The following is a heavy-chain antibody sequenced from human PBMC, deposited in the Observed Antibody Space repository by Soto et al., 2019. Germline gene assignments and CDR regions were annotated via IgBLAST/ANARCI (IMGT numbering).Heavy chain of an antibody. J-gene: IGHJ6*01. CDR1: GGTFSSYA. Sequence: SVKGSCKASGGTFSSYAISWVRQAPGQGLEWMGGIIPIFGTANYAQKFQGRVTITADESTSTAYMELSSLSSEDTAVYYCARDEEQQLVRGASYYYGMDVR. CDR2: IIPIFGTA. D-gene: IGHD6-13*01. CDR3: ARDEEQQLVRGASYYYGMDV. V-gene: IGHV1-69*13.